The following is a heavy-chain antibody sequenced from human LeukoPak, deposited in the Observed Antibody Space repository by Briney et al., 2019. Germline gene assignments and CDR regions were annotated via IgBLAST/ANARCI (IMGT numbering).Heavy chain of an antibody. CDR2: IYHSGST. CDR1: GGSISSGGYS. J-gene: IGHJ4*02. D-gene: IGHD3-10*01. CDR3: ARGLGPSMVRGVYFDY. V-gene: IGHV4-30-2*01. Sequence: SETLSLTCAVSGGSISSGGYSWSWIRQPPGKGLEWIGYIYHSGSTYYNPSLKSRVTISVDRSKNQFSLKLSSVTAADTAVYYCARGLGPSMVRGVYFDYWGQGTLVTVSS.